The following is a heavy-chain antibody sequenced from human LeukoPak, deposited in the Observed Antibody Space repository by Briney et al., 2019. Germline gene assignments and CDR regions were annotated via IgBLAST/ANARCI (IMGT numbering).Heavy chain of an antibody. CDR2: INTNTGNP. V-gene: IGHV7-4-1*02. CDR3: ARDGSVVVPAAIGMNYYYYYMDV. J-gene: IGHJ6*03. Sequence: GASVKVSCKASGYTFTSYAMDWVRQAPGQGLEWMGWINTNTGNPTYAQGFTGRFVFSLDTSVSTAYLQISSLKAEDTAVYYCARDGSVVVPAAIGMNYYYYYMDVWDKGTTVTVSS. CDR1: GYTFTSYA. D-gene: IGHD2-2*01.